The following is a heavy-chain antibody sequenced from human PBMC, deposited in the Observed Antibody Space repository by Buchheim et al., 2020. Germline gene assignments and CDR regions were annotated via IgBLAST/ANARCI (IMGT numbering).Heavy chain of an antibody. Sequence: QVQLVETGGGVVQPGRSLRLSCAASGFTFSSHAMHWVRQAPGKGLEWVAFIWYDGSNRHYADSVKGRFTVSRDNSKNTLFLEMNSLRVENTAVYYCTNVPPYSGFAFAMWGQGT. V-gene: IGHV3-33*06. J-gene: IGHJ3*02. CDR1: GFTFSSHA. D-gene: IGHD1-26*01. CDR3: TNVPPYSGFAFAM. CDR2: IWYDGSNR.